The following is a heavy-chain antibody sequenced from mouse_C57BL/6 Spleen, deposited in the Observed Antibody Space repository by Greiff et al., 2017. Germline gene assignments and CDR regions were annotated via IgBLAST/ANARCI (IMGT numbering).Heavy chain of an antibody. Sequence: EVQRVESGGGLVQPGGSLKLSCAASGFTFSDYYMYWVRQTPEKRLEWVAYISNGGGSTYYPDTGKGRFTISRANAKNTLYLQMSRLKSEDTAMYYCARHDSSGYFDYWGQGTTLTVSS. D-gene: IGHD3-2*02. CDR2: ISNGGGST. CDR1: GFTFSDYY. CDR3: ARHDSSGYFDY. J-gene: IGHJ2*01. V-gene: IGHV5-12*01.